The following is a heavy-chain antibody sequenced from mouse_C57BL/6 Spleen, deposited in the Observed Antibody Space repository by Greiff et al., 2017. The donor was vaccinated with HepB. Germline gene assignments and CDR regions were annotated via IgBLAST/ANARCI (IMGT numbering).Heavy chain of an antibody. CDR2: IYPGSGNT. Sequence: QVHVKQSGPELVKPGASVKISCKASGYTFTDYYINWVKQRPGQGLEWIGWIYPGSGNTKYNEKFKGKATLTVDTSSSTAYMQLSSLTSEDSAVYFCARSVVSAWFAYWGQGTLVTVSA. V-gene: IGHV1-84*01. J-gene: IGHJ3*01. CDR3: ARSVVSAWFAY. D-gene: IGHD1-1*01. CDR1: GYTFTDYY.